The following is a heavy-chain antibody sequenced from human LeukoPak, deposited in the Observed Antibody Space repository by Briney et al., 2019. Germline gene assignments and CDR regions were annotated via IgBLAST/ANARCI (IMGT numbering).Heavy chain of an antibody. D-gene: IGHD5-18*01. CDR1: GGSISSSSYY. Sequence: LETLSLTCTVSGGSISSSSYYWGWIRQPPGKGLEWIGSIYYSGSTYYNPSLKSRVTISVDTSKNQFSLKLSSVTAADTAVYYCARVDTAMANFDYWGQGTLVTVSS. CDR3: ARVDTAMANFDY. V-gene: IGHV4-39*01. CDR2: IYYSGST. J-gene: IGHJ4*02.